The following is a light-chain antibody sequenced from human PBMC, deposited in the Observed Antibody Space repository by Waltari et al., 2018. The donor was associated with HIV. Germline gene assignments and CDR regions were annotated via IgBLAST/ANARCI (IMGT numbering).Light chain of an antibody. J-gene: IGLJ3*02. CDR2: EGS. Sequence: QSALTQPASVSGSPGQSITISCTGTSSDVGSYNLVSWYQQHPGKAPKLMIYEGSKRPAGVSNRFSGSKSGNTASLAISGLQAEDDADYCCCSYAGSSTLVFGGGTKLAVL. CDR3: CSYAGSSTLV. V-gene: IGLV2-23*01. CDR1: SSDVGSYNL.